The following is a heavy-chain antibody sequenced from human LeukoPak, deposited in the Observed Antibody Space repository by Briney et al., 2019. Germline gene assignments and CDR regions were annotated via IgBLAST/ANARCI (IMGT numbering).Heavy chain of an antibody. J-gene: IGHJ4*02. CDR1: GLTFDDYA. CDR2: ISWNSGRI. V-gene: IGHV3-9*01. D-gene: IGHD6-13*01. Sequence: GGSLRLSCAASGLTFDDYAMHWVRQVPGKGLEWVSGISWNSGRIGYADSVKGRFTISRDNAKNSLYLQMNSLRAEDTALYYCAKGQPTRYSSSWYFDYWGQGTLVTVSS. CDR3: AKGQPTRYSSSWYFDY.